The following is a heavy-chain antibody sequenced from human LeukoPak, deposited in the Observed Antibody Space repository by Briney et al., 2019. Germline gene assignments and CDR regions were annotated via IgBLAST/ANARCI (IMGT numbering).Heavy chain of an antibody. D-gene: IGHD6-13*01. J-gene: IGHJ4*02. CDR3: ARSLPGAAAAGRFDY. Sequence: GGSLRLSCAASGFTFSSYSMNWVRQAPGKGLEWVSYISSSSSTIYYADSVKGRFTISRDNAKNSLYLQMNGLRAEDTAVYYCARSLPGAAAAGRFDYWGQGTLVTVSS. CDR2: ISSSSSTI. V-gene: IGHV3-48*04. CDR1: GFTFSSYS.